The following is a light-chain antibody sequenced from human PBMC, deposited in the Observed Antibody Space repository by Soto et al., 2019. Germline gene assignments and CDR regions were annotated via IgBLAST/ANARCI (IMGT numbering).Light chain of an antibody. V-gene: IGLV3-21*02. Sequence: SYELTQPPSVSVSPGQTATITCSGDLLSKQYAYWYQRKPGQAPAVVVYADSDRPSGIPERFSGSNSGNTATLTISRVEAGDEADYYCQVWDTSSDGHVVFGGVTKLTVL. CDR1: LLSKQY. CDR2: ADS. J-gene: IGLJ2*01. CDR3: QVWDTSSDGHVV.